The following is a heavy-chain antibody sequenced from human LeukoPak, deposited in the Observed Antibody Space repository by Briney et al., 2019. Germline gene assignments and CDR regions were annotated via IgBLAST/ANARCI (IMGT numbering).Heavy chain of an antibody. J-gene: IGHJ6*02. V-gene: IGHV3-9*01. CDR2: ISWNSGSI. CDR3: AKGNDYYYGMDV. CDR1: GFTFDDYA. Sequence: PGGSLRLSCAASGFTFDDYAMHWVRQAPGKGLEWVSGISWNSGSIGCADSVKGRFTISRDNAKNSLYLQMNSLRAEDTALYYCAKGNDYYYGMDVWGQGTTVTVSS.